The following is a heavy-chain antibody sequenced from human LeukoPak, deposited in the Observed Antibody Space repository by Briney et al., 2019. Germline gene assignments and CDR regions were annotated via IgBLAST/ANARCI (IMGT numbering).Heavy chain of an antibody. Sequence: GASVKVSCKASGGTFSSYAISWVRQAPGQGLEWMGRIIPILGIANYAQKFQGRVTITADKSTSTAYMELSSLRSEDTAVYYCAREGLAVAGDPDDNYYGMDVWGQGTTVTVSS. D-gene: IGHD6-19*01. J-gene: IGHJ6*02. CDR1: GGTFSSYA. CDR3: AREGLAVAGDPDDNYYGMDV. CDR2: IIPILGIA. V-gene: IGHV1-69*04.